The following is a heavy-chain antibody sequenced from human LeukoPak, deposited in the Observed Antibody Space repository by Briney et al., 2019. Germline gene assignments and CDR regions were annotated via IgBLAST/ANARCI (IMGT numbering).Heavy chain of an antibody. V-gene: IGHV3-13*01. J-gene: IGHJ4*02. D-gene: IGHD6-19*01. CDR1: GLAFSDYW. CDR2: IGIRGDT. Sequence: PGGSLRLSCAASGLAFSDYWMSWVRQVVGKGLEWVSAIGIRGDTHYSGSVKGRFTISRENAESSLYLQMNSLRAEDTAVYYCARGGIQVSGIDEFDYWGQGTLVTVSS. CDR3: ARGGIQVSGIDEFDY.